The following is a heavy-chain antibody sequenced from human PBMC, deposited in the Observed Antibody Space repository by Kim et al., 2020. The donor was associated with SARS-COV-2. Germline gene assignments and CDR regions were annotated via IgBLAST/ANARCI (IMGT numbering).Heavy chain of an antibody. CDR3: ARHGGIAAAGSYYYYGMDV. J-gene: IGHJ6*02. Sequence: GESLKISCKGSGYSFTSYWIGWVRQMPGKGLEWMGIIYPGDSDTRYSPSFQGQVTISADKSISTAYLQWSSLKASDTAMYYCARHGGIAAAGSYYYYGMDVWGQGNTVTVSS. D-gene: IGHD6-13*01. V-gene: IGHV5-51*01. CDR1: GYSFTSYW. CDR2: IYPGDSDT.